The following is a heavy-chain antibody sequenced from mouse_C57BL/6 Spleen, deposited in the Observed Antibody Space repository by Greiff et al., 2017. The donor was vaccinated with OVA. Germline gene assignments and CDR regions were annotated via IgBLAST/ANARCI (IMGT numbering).Heavy chain of an antibody. CDR2: IDPSDSET. Sequence: QVQLQQPGAELVRPGSSVKLSCKASGYTFTSYWMHWVKQRPIQGLEWIGNIDPSDSETHYNQKFKDKATLTVDKSSSTAYMQLSSLTSEDSAVYYCANSSGPRKGFDYWGQGTTLTVSS. CDR1: GYTFTSYW. V-gene: IGHV1-52*01. J-gene: IGHJ2*01. CDR3: ANSSGPRKGFDY. D-gene: IGHD3-2*02.